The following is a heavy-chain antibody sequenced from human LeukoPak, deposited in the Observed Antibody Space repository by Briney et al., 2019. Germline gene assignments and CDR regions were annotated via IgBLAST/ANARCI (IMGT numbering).Heavy chain of an antibody. J-gene: IGHJ4*02. CDR2: ISSSGSTI. D-gene: IGHD5-18*01. V-gene: IGHV3-48*03. CDR3: AKVKGQLCLDY. CDR1: GFTFSSYE. Sequence: GGSLRLSCAASGFTFSSYEMNWVRQAPGKGLEWVSYISSSGSTIYYADSVKGRFTISRDNSKNTLYLQMNSLRAEDTAVYYCAKVKGQLCLDYWGQGTLVTVSS.